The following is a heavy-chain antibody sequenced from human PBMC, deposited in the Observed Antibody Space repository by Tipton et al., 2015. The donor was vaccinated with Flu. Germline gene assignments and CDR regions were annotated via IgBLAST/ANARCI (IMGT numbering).Heavy chain of an antibody. CDR3: ARGRELLNY. D-gene: IGHD1-26*01. CDR2: IYSGGNT. CDR1: GFTVSSNY. V-gene: IGHV3-66*02. Sequence: SLRLSCAASGFTVSSNYINWVRQAPGKGLEWVSGIYSGGNTYYADSVEGRFTISRDNSKNTLYLQMNSLRPEDTAVYYCARGRELLNYWGQGTLVTVSS. J-gene: IGHJ4*02.